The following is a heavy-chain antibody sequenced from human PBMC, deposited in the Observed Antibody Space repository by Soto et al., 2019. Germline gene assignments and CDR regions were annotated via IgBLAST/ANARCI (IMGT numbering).Heavy chain of an antibody. CDR2: ISGSGGST. J-gene: IGHJ4*02. Sequence: GGSLRLSCAASGFTFSSYAMSWVRQAPGKGLEWVSAISGSGGSTYYADSVKGRFTISRDNSKNTMYLQMNSLRAEDTAVYYCAKAYYDYIWGSYRYSPDYWGQGTLVTVSS. V-gene: IGHV3-23*01. CDR3: AKAYYDYIWGSYRYSPDY. D-gene: IGHD3-16*02. CDR1: GFTFSSYA.